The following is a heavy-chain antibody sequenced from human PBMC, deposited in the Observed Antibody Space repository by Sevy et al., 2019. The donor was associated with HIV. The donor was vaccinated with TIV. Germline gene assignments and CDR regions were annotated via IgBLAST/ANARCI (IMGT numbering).Heavy chain of an antibody. D-gene: IGHD2-21*01. J-gene: IGHJ4*02. CDR2: ISAKDGNR. CDR3: ANGGDSSFDY. V-gene: IGHV1-18*01. Sequence: ASVKVSCKASGHTFSSYGITWVRQAPGQGLEWMGWISAKDGNRNYAQKVQGRVIMTTDTSTNTAYMELRSLRSDDTAVYYCANGGDSSFDYWGQGTLVTVSS. CDR1: GHTFSSYG.